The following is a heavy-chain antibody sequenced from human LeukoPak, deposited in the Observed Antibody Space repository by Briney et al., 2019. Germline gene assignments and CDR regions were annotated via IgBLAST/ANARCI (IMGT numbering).Heavy chain of an antibody. J-gene: IGHJ6*03. CDR2: IYTSGST. Sequence: MPSETLSLTCTVSGGSISSYYWSWIRQPAGKGLEWIGRIYTSGSTNYNPSLKSRVTMSVDTSKNQFSLKLSSVTAADTAVYYCAREEQLVRGSYHYYYYMDVWGEGTTVTVSS. V-gene: IGHV4-4*07. CDR3: AREEQLVRGSYHYYYYMDV. D-gene: IGHD6-13*01. CDR1: GGSISSYY.